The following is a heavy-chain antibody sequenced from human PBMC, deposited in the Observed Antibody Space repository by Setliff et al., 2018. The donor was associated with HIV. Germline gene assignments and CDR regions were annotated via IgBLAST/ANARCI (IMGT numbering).Heavy chain of an antibody. Sequence: ETLSLTCTVSGASISSHNYYWGWIRQSPGKGLEWIASIRSSGDTYYNPSLQSRVIISVDTSNNQISLKLTSVTAADTAVYYCTIPASSLAPNWGRGTQVTSPQ. CDR1: GASISSHNYY. V-gene: IGHV4-39*01. CDR2: IRSSGDT. CDR3: TIPASSLAPN. J-gene: IGHJ4*02.